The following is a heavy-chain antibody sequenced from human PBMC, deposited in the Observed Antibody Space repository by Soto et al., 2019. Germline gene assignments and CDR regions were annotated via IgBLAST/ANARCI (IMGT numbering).Heavy chain of an antibody. CDR3: AKDLDTTVVNFDY. CDR2: INNSGGGT. V-gene: IGHV3-23*01. CDR1: GFPFSTYA. D-gene: IGHD5-18*01. Sequence: EVQLLESGGGLVQPGGSLRLSCAASGFPFSTYAMSWVRQAPGKGLEWVSTINNSGGGTYSPDSMKGRFTISRDNSKNTVYLQMNSLRAEDSAIYYCAKDLDTTVVNFDYWGQGTLVTVSS. J-gene: IGHJ4*02.